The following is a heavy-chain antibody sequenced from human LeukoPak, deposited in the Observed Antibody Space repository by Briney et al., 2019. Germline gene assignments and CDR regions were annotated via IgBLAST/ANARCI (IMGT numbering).Heavy chain of an antibody. CDR1: GFTFSSYA. V-gene: IGHV3-23*01. CDR3: ARDSGWYPRYYYYGMDV. Sequence: GGSLRLSCAASGFTFSSYAMSWVRQAPGKGLEWVSAISGSGGRTYYADSVKGRFTISRDNSKNTLYLQMNSLRAEDTAVYYCARDSGWYPRYYYYGMDVWGQGITGTVS. D-gene: IGHD6-19*01. J-gene: IGHJ6*02. CDR2: ISGSGGRT.